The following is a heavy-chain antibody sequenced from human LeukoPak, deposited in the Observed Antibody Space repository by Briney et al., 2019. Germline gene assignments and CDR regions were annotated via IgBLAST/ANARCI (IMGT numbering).Heavy chain of an antibody. Sequence: MTGGSLRLSCAASGFSFSSYSMNWVRQAPGKGLEWVSSISSSRSYIYYADSVKGRFTISRDNAKNTLYLQMNSLRAEDTAVYYCAKDKDMVRGVIIDYWGQGTLVTVSS. CDR1: GFSFSSYS. D-gene: IGHD3-10*01. CDR2: ISSSRSYI. CDR3: AKDKDMVRGVIIDY. J-gene: IGHJ4*02. V-gene: IGHV3-21*04.